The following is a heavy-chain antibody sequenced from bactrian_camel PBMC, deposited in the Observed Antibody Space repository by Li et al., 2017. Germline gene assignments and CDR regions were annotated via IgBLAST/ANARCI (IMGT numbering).Heavy chain of an antibody. D-gene: IGHD3*01. Sequence: QVQLVESGGDSVQAGGSLRLSCSVSGRSRSSYCLGWFRQDPVGNAREGVARISSDGVTRYADSVKGRFTISEDKAKDTVYLQMTNVKPEDTSVYKCEPDGLGVEVITACTKYWGQGTQVTVS. CDR3: EPDGLGVEVITACTKY. CDR2: ISSDGVT. CDR1: GRSRSSYC. V-gene: IGHV3S53*01. J-gene: IGHJ4*01.